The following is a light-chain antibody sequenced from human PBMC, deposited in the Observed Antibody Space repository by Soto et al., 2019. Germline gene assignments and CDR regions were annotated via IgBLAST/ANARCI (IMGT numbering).Light chain of an antibody. J-gene: IGKJ1*01. CDR1: QSISSN. CDR3: QRYNTHST. Sequence: DIQMTQSPSTLSSSVGDRVTITCRASQSISSNLAWYQQKPGNAPKLLINQASSLANGVPSRFSGSGSGTEFTITISSLQHDDFATYYCQRYNTHSTFGQGTKVDI. V-gene: IGKV1-5*03. CDR2: QAS.